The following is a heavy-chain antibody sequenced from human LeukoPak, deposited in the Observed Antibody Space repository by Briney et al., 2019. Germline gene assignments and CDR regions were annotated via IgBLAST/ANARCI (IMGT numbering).Heavy chain of an antibody. CDR1: GFTFSSYG. Sequence: GGSLRLSCAASGFTFSSYGMHWVRQAPGKGLEWVAVIWYDGSNKYYADSVKGRITISRDNSKNTLYLQMNSLRAGDTAVYYCAKDRLFSRYYYDSSGYYAVDYWGQGTLVTVSS. CDR2: IWYDGSNK. J-gene: IGHJ4*02. D-gene: IGHD3-22*01. CDR3: AKDRLFSRYYYDSSGYYAVDY. V-gene: IGHV3-33*06.